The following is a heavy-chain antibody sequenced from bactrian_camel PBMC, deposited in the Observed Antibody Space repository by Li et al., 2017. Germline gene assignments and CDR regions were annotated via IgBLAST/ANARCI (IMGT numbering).Heavy chain of an antibody. Sequence: QVQLVESGGGLVQPGGSLRLSCAASGFAFSTYYMTWIRQAPGKGPEWVSSIYTGDGSTNSADSVKGRFTISQDNAKNALTLQMNSLKPEDTAKYYCALMPWFLCGGTRFSMLQWLYLGQGTQVTVS. J-gene: IGHJ4*01. V-gene: IGHV3S30*01. D-gene: IGHD2*01. CDR1: GFAFSTYY. CDR2: IYTGDGST.